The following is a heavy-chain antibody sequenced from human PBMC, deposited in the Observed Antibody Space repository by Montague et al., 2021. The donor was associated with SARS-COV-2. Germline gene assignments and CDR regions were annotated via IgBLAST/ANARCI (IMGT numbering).Heavy chain of an antibody. V-gene: IGHV6-1*01. J-gene: IGHJ6*02. Sequence: CAISGDSVSSNSATWNWFRQSPSRGLEWLGRTYYRSKWYNDYAVSVRGRVTINPDTSKNQFSLQLNSVTPEDTAIYYCTSGREGNYNVMDVWGQGTTVTVSS. CDR1: GDSVSSNSAT. D-gene: IGHD1-1*01. CDR2: TYYRSKWYN. CDR3: TSGREGNYNVMDV.